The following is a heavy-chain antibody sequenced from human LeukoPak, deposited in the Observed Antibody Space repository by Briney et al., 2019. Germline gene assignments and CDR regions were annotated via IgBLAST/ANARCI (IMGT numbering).Heavy chain of an antibody. Sequence: ASVTVSCKASGYTFTSYYMHWVRQAPGQGLEWMGIINPSGGSTSYAQKFQGRVTMTRDTSTSTVYMELSSLRSEDTAVYYCARESITIFGVVRAPLDYWGQGTLVTVSS. J-gene: IGHJ4*02. V-gene: IGHV1-46*01. CDR2: INPSGGST. D-gene: IGHD3-3*01. CDR1: GYTFTSYY. CDR3: ARESITIFGVVRAPLDY.